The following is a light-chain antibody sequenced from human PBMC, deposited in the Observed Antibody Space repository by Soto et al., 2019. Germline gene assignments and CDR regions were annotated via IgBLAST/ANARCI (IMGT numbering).Light chain of an antibody. Sequence: DIQMTQSPSTLPASVGDRVTITCRANQSISSWLAWYQRKPGKAPKLLIYKASSLESGVPSRFSGSGSGTEFTLTISSLQPDDFATYYCQQYNSYSTFGQGTKVDTK. J-gene: IGKJ1*01. V-gene: IGKV1-5*03. CDR3: QQYNSYST. CDR1: QSISSW. CDR2: KAS.